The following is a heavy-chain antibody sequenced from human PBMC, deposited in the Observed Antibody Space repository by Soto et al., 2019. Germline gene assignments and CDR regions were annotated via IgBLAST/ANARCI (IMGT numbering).Heavy chain of an antibody. CDR1: GYTLTELS. Sequence: ASVKVSCKVSGYTLTELSMHWVRQAPGKGLEWMGGFDPEDGETIYAQKFQGRVTMTEDTSTDTAYMELSSLRSEDTAVHYCATMVRGVTRYYYYYMDVWGKGTTVTVSS. V-gene: IGHV1-24*01. D-gene: IGHD3-10*01. J-gene: IGHJ6*03. CDR3: ATMVRGVTRYYYYYMDV. CDR2: FDPEDGET.